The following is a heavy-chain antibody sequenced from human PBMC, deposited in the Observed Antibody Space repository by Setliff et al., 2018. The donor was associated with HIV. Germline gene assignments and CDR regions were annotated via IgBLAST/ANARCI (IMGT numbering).Heavy chain of an antibody. CDR3: ARGRFHRLHRPYSGSGSLGIQYFDY. V-gene: IGHV4-34*01. D-gene: IGHD3-10*01. CDR2: INHSGRT. CDR1: GGSFSGYC. J-gene: IGHJ4*02. Sequence: KTSETLSLTCAVYGGSFSGYCWSWIRQPPGKGLEWIGEINHSGRTKYNPSLKSRVTTSVDTSKNQFSLRLNSVTATDTALYYCARGRFHRLHRPYSGSGSLGIQYFDYWGQGTLVTVSS.